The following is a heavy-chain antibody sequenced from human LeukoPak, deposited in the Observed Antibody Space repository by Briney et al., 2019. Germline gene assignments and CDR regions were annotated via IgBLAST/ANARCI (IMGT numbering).Heavy chain of an antibody. J-gene: IGHJ4*02. CDR1: GFTFSSYA. Sequence: PGGSLRLSCAASGFTFSSYAMHWVRQAPGKGLEWVAVISHEGSNKHYTDSVKGRFTISRDNSKNTLYLQMNSLRAEDTAVYYCARDRERRCSGGSCYHGFYYWGQGTLVTVSS. CDR2: ISHEGSNK. CDR3: ARDRERRCSGGSCYHGFYY. D-gene: IGHD2-15*01. V-gene: IGHV3-30*04.